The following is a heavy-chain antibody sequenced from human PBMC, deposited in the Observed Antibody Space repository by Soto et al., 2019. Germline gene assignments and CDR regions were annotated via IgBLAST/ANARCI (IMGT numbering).Heavy chain of an antibody. J-gene: IGHJ4*02. CDR1: GFTFTSSA. CDR2: IVVGSGNT. CDR3: AADKGYSYGYGTY. Sequence: GASVKVSCKASGFTFTSSAVQWVRQARGQRLEWIGWIVVGSGNTDYAQKLQERVTITRDMSTSTAYMELSSLRSEDTAVYYCAADKGYSYGYGTYWGQGTLVTV. V-gene: IGHV1-58*01. D-gene: IGHD5-18*01.